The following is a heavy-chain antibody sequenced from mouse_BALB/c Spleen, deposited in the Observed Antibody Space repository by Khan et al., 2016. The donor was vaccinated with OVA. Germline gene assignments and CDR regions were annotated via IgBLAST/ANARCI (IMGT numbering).Heavy chain of an antibody. CDR1: GFSLTDYA. J-gene: IGHJ4*01. CDR3: AKDPPYYAMDY. CDR2: IWGGGSK. V-gene: IGHV2-6-5*01. Sequence: VQLQESGPGLVAPSQSRSITCTVSGFSLTDYAVSWIRQPPGKGLEWLGVIWGGGSKYYNSALKSRLSISKDNSKSQVFLKMNSLQSDDTAMYYCAKDPPYYAMDYWGQGTSVTVSS.